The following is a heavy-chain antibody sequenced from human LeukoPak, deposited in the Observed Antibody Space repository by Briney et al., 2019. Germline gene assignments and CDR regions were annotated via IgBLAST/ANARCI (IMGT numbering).Heavy chain of an antibody. D-gene: IGHD3-3*01. CDR3: ARQIYDFWRGYSYYYYYGMDV. V-gene: IGHV4-59*08. Sequence: SETLSLTCTVSGTSVSLYYWNWIRQPPGKGLEWIGYIYYSGSTNYNPSLKSRVTISVDTSKNQFSLKLSSVTAADTAVYYCARQIYDFWRGYSYYYYYGMDVWGQGTTVTVSS. CDR2: IYYSGST. CDR1: GTSVSLYY. J-gene: IGHJ6*02.